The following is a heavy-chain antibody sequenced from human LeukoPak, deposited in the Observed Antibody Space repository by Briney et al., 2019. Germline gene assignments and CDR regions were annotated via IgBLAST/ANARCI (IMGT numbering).Heavy chain of an antibody. J-gene: IGHJ4*02. CDR1: AFTFSTYW. V-gene: IGHV3-74*01. Sequence: GGSMRLSCAASAFTFSTYWMHWVRQAPGKGLVWVSQINSDGSGTSYTDSVKGRFTMSRDNAKNTLYLQMNSLGAEDTAVYYCARDNYGFLDYWGQGTLVTVSS. D-gene: IGHD3-10*01. CDR2: INSDGSGT. CDR3: ARDNYGFLDY.